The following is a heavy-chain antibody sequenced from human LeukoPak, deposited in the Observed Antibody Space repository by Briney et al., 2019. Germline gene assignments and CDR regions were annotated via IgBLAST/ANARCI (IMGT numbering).Heavy chain of an antibody. Sequence: GGSLRLSCAASGFTVSNKYMTWVRQAPGKGLEWVSVVYSGAGTDYADSVKGRFTISRHNSKNTLYLQMNSLRTEDTAVYYWARMYFDFWRNISESRYGMDVWGQGTTVTVSS. J-gene: IGHJ6*02. CDR3: ARMYFDFWRNISESRYGMDV. V-gene: IGHV3-53*04. CDR1: GFTVSNKY. CDR2: VYSGAGT. D-gene: IGHD3-3*01.